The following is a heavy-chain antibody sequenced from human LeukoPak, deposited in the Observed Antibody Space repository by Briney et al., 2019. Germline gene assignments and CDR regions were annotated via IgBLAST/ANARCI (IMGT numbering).Heavy chain of an antibody. D-gene: IGHD3-22*01. Sequence: GGSLRLSCAASGFTFSSYGMHWVRQAPGKGLEWVAVIWYDGSNKYYADSVKGRFTISRDNSKNTLYLQMNSLRAEDTAVYYCAKAWGSSGYRFDYWGQGTLVTVSS. CDR2: IWYDGSNK. CDR1: GFTFSSYG. V-gene: IGHV3-33*06. CDR3: AKAWGSSGYRFDY. J-gene: IGHJ4*02.